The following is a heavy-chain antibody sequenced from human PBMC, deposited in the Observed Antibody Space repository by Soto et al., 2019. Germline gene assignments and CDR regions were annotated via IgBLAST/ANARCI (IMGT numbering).Heavy chain of an antibody. CDR1: GGSISSGDYY. CDR3: ARAPPPGCLERYFDY. V-gene: IGHV4-30-4*01. J-gene: IGHJ4*02. CDR2: IYYSGST. D-gene: IGHD2-15*01. Sequence: PSETLSLTCTVSGGSISSGDYYWSWIRQPPGKGLEWIGYIYYSGSTYYNPSLKSRVTISVDTSKNQFSLKLSSVTAADTAVYYCARAPPPGCLERYFDYWGQGTLVTVPS.